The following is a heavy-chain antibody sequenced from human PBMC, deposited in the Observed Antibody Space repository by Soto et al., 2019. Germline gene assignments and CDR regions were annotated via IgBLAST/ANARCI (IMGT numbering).Heavy chain of an antibody. CDR2: IYYSGST. D-gene: IGHD3-10*01. V-gene: IGHV4-59*01. CDR3: ARLLFGAANWFDP. CDR1: GGSISSYY. J-gene: IGHJ5*02. Sequence: SETLSLTCTVSGGSISSYYWSWIRQPPGKGLEWIGYIYYSGSTNYNPSLKSRVTISVDTSKNQFSLKLSSVTAADTAVFYCARLLFGAANWFDPWGQGTLVTVSS.